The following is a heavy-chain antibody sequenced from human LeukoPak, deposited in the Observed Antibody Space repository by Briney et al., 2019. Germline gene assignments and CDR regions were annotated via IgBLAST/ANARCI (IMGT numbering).Heavy chain of an antibody. J-gene: IGHJ3*02. D-gene: IGHD2-2*01. V-gene: IGHV4-61*02. Sequence: SETLSLTCTVSGGSISSGSYYWSWIQQPAGKGLEWIGRIYTNGSTNYNPSLKSRVTISVDTSKNQFSLKLSSVTAADTAVYYCARGGCSSTSCYAGFSLYAFDIWGQGTMVTVSS. CDR1: GGSISSGSYY. CDR2: IYTNGST. CDR3: ARGGCSSTSCYAGFSLYAFDI.